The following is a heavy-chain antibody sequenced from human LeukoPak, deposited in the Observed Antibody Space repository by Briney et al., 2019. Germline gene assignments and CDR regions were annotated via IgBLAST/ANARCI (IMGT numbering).Heavy chain of an antibody. J-gene: IGHJ4*02. Sequence: GGSLRLSCAASGFTIGAYSMHWIRQAPGKGLEWVAVISYDGSSNDYADSVKGRFTISRDNSKNTLYLQMNSLRAEDTAVYYCARNSGWTDYWGQGTLVTVSS. CDR1: GFTIGAYS. D-gene: IGHD6-19*01. CDR3: ARNSGWTDY. CDR2: ISYDGSSN. V-gene: IGHV3-30*03.